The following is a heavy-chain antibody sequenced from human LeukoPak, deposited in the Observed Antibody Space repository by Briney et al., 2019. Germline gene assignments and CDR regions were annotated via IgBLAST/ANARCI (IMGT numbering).Heavy chain of an antibody. D-gene: IGHD6-19*01. J-gene: IGHJ4*02. V-gene: IGHV3-23*01. CDR1: GFSFSSYA. Sequence: GMSLRLSCAASGFSFSSYAMSWVRQAPGKGLEWVSSISGSGDNTYYAESVKGRFTISRDNSKNTLFLQMNSLRAEDTAVFYCAKRSGYTTGWFFDFWGQGTLVTVSS. CDR2: ISGSGDNT. CDR3: AKRSGYTTGWFFDF.